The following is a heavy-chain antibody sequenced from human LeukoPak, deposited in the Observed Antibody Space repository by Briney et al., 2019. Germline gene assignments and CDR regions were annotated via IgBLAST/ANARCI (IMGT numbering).Heavy chain of an antibody. Sequence: SETLSLTCTVSGGSISSYYWSWIRQPAGEGLEWIGRIYTSGSTNYNPSLKSRVTMSVDTSKNQFSLKLSSVTAADTAVYYCARQPAYSYGDYFDYWGQGTLVTVSS. CDR2: IYTSGST. J-gene: IGHJ4*02. CDR1: GGSISSYY. V-gene: IGHV4-4*07. CDR3: ARQPAYSYGDYFDY. D-gene: IGHD5-18*01.